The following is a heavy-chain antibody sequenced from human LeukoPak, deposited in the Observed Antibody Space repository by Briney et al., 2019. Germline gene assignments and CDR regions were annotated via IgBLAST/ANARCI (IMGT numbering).Heavy chain of an antibody. J-gene: IGHJ4*02. CDR1: GGSISSYY. CDR3: ARESPVGATAGQSYFDY. CDR2: IYYSGST. Sequence: SETLSLTCTVSGGSISSYYWSWIRQPPGKGLEWIGYIYYSGSTNYNPSLKSRVTISVDTSKNQFSLKLSSVTAADTAVYYCARESPVGATAGQSYFDYWGQGTLVTVSS. V-gene: IGHV4-59*12. D-gene: IGHD1-26*01.